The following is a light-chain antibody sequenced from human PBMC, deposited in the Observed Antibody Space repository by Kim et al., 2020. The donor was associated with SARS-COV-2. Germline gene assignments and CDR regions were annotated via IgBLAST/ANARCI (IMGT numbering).Light chain of an antibody. CDR3: LVSYKGALV. V-gene: IGLV7-46*01. J-gene: IGLJ3*02. CDR2: DAT. CDR1: NGSVTTSHY. Sequence: QAVVTQKASLTVSPGGTVTLTCASSNGSVTTSHYPYWFQQRPGQAPRTLIYDATKKNSWTPARFSGSLLGGKAALTLSGAQPEDEADYYCLVSYKGALVFCSGTQLTVL.